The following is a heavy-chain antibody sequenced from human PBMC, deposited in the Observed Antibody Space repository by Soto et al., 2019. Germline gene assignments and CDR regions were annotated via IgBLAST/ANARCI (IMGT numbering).Heavy chain of an antibody. CDR1: GITFGSRA. CDR2: ITDTGGDA. Sequence: EVQLLESGGDLIQPGGSLRLSCVASGITFGSRAMSWVRQAPGEGLEWVSTITDTGGDAKYADSVRGRFTISRDNSKNTLYVHMSSLRAEDTAVYYCAKETDGAFDIWGQGTMVTVSS. J-gene: IGHJ3*02. CDR3: AKETDGAFDI. V-gene: IGHV3-23*01.